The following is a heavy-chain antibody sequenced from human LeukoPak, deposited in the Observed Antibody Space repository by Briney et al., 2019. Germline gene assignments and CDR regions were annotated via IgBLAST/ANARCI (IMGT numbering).Heavy chain of an antibody. D-gene: IGHD2-15*01. V-gene: IGHV4-39*01. J-gene: IGHJ5*02. CDR1: GGSISSSNYY. Sequence: SETLSLTCTVSGGSISSSNYYWGWIRQHPGKGLEWIGSIYYSGSTYYNPSLKSRVTISVDTSKNQFSLKLSSVTAADTAVYYCARLDGYCSGGSCYSVSFVDPWGQGTLVTVSS. CDR2: IYYSGST. CDR3: ARLDGYCSGGSCYSVSFVDP.